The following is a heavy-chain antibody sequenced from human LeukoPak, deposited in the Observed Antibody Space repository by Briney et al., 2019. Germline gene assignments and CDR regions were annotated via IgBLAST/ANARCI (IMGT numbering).Heavy chain of an antibody. J-gene: IGHJ5*02. D-gene: IGHD3-3*01. CDR1: GYTFTGYY. V-gene: IGHV1-2*02. CDR3: ARDSIGYYDFWGGSNWFDP. CDR2: INPNSGGT. Sequence: ASVKVSCKASGYTFTGYYMHWVRQAPGQGLEWMGWINPNSGGTNYAQKFQGRVTMTRDTSISTAYMELSRLRSDDTAVYYCARDSIGYYDFWGGSNWFDPWGQGTLVTVSS.